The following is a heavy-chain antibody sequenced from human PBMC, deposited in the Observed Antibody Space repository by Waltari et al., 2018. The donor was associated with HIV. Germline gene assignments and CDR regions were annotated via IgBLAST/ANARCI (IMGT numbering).Heavy chain of an antibody. V-gene: IGHV4-38-2*02. D-gene: IGHD6-6*01. J-gene: IGHJ4*02. CDR2: IYHSGST. Sequence: QVQLQESGPGLVKPSETLSLTCTVSGYSISSGYYWGWIRQPPGKGLEWIGSIYHSGSTYYNPSLKSRVTISVDTSKNQFSLKLSSVTAADTAVYYCARESSSSDPDYWGQGTLVTVSS. CDR1: GYSISSGYY. CDR3: ARESSSSDPDY.